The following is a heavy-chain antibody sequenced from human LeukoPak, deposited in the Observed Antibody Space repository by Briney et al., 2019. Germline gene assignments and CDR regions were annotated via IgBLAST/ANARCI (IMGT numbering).Heavy chain of an antibody. D-gene: IGHD4-17*01. V-gene: IGHV4-59*12. Sequence: PSETLSLTCTVSGGSISSYYWSWIRQPPGKGLEWIGYIYYSGSTNYNPSLKSRVTISVDTSKNQFSLKLSSVTAADTAVYYCARDVMTTVTTLPPEYYFDYWGQGTLVTVSS. CDR1: GGSISSYY. J-gene: IGHJ4*02. CDR3: ARDVMTTVTTLPPEYYFDY. CDR2: IYYSGST.